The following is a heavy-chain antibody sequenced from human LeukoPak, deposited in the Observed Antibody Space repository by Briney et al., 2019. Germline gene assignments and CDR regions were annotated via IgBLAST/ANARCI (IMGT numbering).Heavy chain of an antibody. CDR2: ISSSSSYT. V-gene: IGHV3-11*05. Sequence: GGSLRLSCAASGFTFSDYYMSWIRQAPGKGPEWVSYISSSSSYTNYADSVKGRFTISRDNAKNSLYLQMNSLRAEDTAVYYCARVGGTGDGVYWGQGTLVTVSS. CDR3: ARVGGTGDGVY. D-gene: IGHD7-27*01. J-gene: IGHJ4*02. CDR1: GFTFSDYY.